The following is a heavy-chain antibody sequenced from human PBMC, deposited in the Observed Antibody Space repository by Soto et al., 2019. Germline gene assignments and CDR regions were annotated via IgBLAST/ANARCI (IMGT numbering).Heavy chain of an antibody. CDR1: GYSFSNYW. V-gene: IGHV5-51*01. D-gene: IGHD6-19*01. J-gene: IGHJ5*02. CDR3: ARRGTYSSGRGWFDP. Sequence: GESLKISCKGSGYSFSNYWIVWVRQMPGKGLEWMGIIYPGDSDTRYSPSFQGQVTISADKSIDTAYLQWNSLKPSDTAMYCCARRGTYSSGRGWFDPWGQGTQVTVSS. CDR2: IYPGDSDT.